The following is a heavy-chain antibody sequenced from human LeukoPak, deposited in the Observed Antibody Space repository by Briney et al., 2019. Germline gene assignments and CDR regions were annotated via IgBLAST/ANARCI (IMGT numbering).Heavy chain of an antibody. V-gene: IGHV4-39*07. J-gene: IGHJ5*02. CDR1: GGSISSSSYY. CDR3: ARNFDL. CDR2: VSHTGDT. Sequence: PSETLSLTCTVSGGSISSSSYYWGWIRQPPGKGLEWIGEVSHTGDTNYNPSLKSRATVSVDTSKNQFSLKLTSVTAADTSVYYCARNFDLWGQGTLVTVSS.